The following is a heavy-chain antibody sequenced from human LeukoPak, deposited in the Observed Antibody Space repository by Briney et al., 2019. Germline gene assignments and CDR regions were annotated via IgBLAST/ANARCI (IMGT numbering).Heavy chain of an antibody. CDR1: GFSFSSFA. CDR2: ISGSGDST. CDR3: AKDKGLRYCSSASCPYYYYGMDV. J-gene: IGHJ6*02. V-gene: IGHV3-23*01. D-gene: IGHD2-2*01. Sequence: GGSLRLSCAASGFSFSSFAMSWVRQAPGKGLAWVSAISGSGDSTYYADSVRGRFTISRDNSKNTLYLQMNSLRAEDTAIYYCAKDKGLRYCSSASCPYYYYGMDVWGQGTTVTVSS.